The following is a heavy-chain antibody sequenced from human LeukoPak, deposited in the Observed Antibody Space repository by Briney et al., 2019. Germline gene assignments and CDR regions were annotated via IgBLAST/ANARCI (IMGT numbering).Heavy chain of an antibody. D-gene: IGHD1-26*01. V-gene: IGHV3-21*01. CDR3: AREEVGASSGGFDY. CDR2: ISSSSGYI. J-gene: IGHJ4*02. CDR1: GFTFSSYS. Sequence: GGSLRLSCAASGFTFSSYSMNWVRQAPGKGLELVSSISSSSGYIYYADSVKGRFTISRDNAKNSLYLQMNSLRAEDTAVYYCAREEVGASSGGFDYWGQGTLVTVSS.